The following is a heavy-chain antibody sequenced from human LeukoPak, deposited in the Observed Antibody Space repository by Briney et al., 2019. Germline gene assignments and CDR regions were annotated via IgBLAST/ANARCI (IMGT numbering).Heavy chain of an antibody. V-gene: IGHV3-21*01. J-gene: IGHJ3*02. CDR3: ARASGVATADGAFDI. Sequence: PGGSLRLSCAASGFTFSSYSMNWVRQAPGKGLEWVSSISSSSYIYYADSVKGRFTISRDNAKNSLYLQMNSLRAEDTAVYYCARASGVATADGAFDIWGQGTMVTVSS. D-gene: IGHD3-3*01. CDR1: GFTFSSYS. CDR2: ISSSSYI.